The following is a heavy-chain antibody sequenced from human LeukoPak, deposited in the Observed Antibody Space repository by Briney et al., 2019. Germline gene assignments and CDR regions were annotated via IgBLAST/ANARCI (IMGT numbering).Heavy chain of an antibody. D-gene: IGHD6-6*01. CDR3: AREDSSSWGPFDY. CDR1: GGSFSDYY. V-gene: IGHV4-34*10. CDR2: INHSGST. Sequence: PSETLSLTCAVYGGSFSDYYWNWIRQPPGKGLEWVGEINHSGSTDYNPSLKSRITMSIDTSKNHFSLKLSSVTAADTGVYFCAREDSSSWGPFDYWGQGTLVTVSS. J-gene: IGHJ4*02.